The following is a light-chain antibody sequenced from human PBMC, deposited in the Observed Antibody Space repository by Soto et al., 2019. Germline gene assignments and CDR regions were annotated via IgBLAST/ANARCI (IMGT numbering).Light chain of an antibody. CDR2: GGS. CDR1: QSVSSD. Sequence: EIVMTHSPANRSVSPCERATLSPSVSQSVSSDLAWYQQKPGQAPRLLIYGGSTRATGIPARFSGSGSGTAFTLTISSLQSEDFAVYYCQQYNNWPPITFGQGTRLEIK. V-gene: IGKV3-15*01. J-gene: IGKJ5*01. CDR3: QQYNNWPPIT.